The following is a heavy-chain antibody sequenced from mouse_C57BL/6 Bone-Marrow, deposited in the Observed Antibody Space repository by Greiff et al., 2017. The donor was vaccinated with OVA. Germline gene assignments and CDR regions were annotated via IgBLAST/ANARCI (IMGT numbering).Heavy chain of an antibody. Sequence: QVQLQQSGAELARPGASVKMSCKASGYTFTSYTMHWVKQRPGQGLEWIGYINPSSGYTKYNQKFKDKATLTADKSSSTAYMQLSSLTSEDSAVYYCARSTYILGYYYAMDYWGQGTSVTVSA. CDR3: ARSTYILGYYYAMDY. V-gene: IGHV1-4*01. CDR1: GYTFTSYT. J-gene: IGHJ4*01. CDR2: INPSSGYT. D-gene: IGHD1-3*01.